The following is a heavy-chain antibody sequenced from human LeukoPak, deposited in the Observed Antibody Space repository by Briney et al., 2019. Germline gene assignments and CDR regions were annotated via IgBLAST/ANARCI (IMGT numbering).Heavy chain of an antibody. J-gene: IGHJ3*02. V-gene: IGHV4-39*01. CDR3: ARHDSSGPYNAFDI. Sequence: SETLSLTCTVSGGSISSTTYYWGWIRQPPGKGLEWIGSIYHSGNIFYNPSLKSRVTISVDTSKNQFSLKLSSVTAADTAVYYCARHDSSGPYNAFDIWGQGTMVTVSS. D-gene: IGHD3-22*01. CDR1: GGSISSTTYY. CDR2: IYHSGNI.